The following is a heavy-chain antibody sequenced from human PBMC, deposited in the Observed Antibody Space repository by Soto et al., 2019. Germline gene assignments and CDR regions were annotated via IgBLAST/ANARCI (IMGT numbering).Heavy chain of an antibody. D-gene: IGHD1-26*01. CDR3: ARAASGSYDWFDP. Sequence: PGGSLRLSCAASKFPFSRYWMHWVRQTPGKGLMWVSRINTDGSRTTYADSVKGRFTISRDNAKNTVFLDMNSLRAEDTAVYYCARAASGSYDWFDPWGQGTLVTVSS. J-gene: IGHJ5*02. V-gene: IGHV3-74*03. CDR1: KFPFSRYW. CDR2: INTDGSRT.